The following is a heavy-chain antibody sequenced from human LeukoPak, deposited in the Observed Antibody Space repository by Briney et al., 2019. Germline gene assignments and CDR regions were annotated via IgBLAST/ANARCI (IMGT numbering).Heavy chain of an antibody. CDR3: AKAHQLVLLWFGEY. CDR1: GFTFSSYA. V-gene: IGHV3-23*01. Sequence: GGSLRLSRAASGFTFSSYAMSWVRQAPGKGLEWVSAISGSGGSTYYADSVKGRFTISRDNSKNTLYLQMNSLRAEDAAVYYCAKAHQLVLLWFGEYWGQGTLVTVSS. CDR2: ISGSGGST. J-gene: IGHJ4*02. D-gene: IGHD3-10*01.